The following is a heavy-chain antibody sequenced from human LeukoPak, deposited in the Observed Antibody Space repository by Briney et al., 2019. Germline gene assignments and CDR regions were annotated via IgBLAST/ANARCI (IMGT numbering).Heavy chain of an antibody. V-gene: IGHV3-21*01. D-gene: IGHD3-3*01. CDR2: FTSRSRNI. J-gene: IGHJ4*02. CDR3: ARGPYYAFWSGIDY. Sequence: GGSLRLSCAASGFTFSSYSMTWVRQAPGKRLEWVSSFTSRSRNIYYADSVKGRFTISRDNAENSLFLQMNSLRAEDTAVYYCARGPYYAFWSGIDYWGQGTLVTVSS. CDR1: GFTFSSYS.